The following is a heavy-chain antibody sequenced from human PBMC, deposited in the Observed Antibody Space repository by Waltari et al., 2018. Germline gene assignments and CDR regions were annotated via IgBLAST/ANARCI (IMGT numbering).Heavy chain of an antibody. J-gene: IGHJ5*02. Sequence: QLQLQESGPGLVKPSETLSLTCTVSGGSISSSSSYWGWIRQPPGKGLVGLGSIYYSGSTYYNPSLKSRVTISVDTSKNQFSLKLSSVTAADTAVYYCARHLEVDRPMVRGVIGRVGGWFDPWGQGTLVTVSS. CDR1: GGSISSSSSY. CDR2: IYYSGST. D-gene: IGHD3-10*01. CDR3: ARHLEVDRPMVRGVIGRVGGWFDP. V-gene: IGHV4-39*01.